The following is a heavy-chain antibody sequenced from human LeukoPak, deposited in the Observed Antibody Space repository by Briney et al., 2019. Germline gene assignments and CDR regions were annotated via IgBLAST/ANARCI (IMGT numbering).Heavy chain of an antibody. CDR2: IYYTGSGST. J-gene: IGHJ4*02. D-gene: IGHD6-19*01. Sequence: SETLSLTCTVSGDSISPYYWSWIRQPPGKGLEWIGYIYYTGSGSTSNNPSLKSRVTISVDTSKNQFSLNLKSVTAADTAVYFCARHAVYAGSGWAFDYWGQGTLVTVFS. V-gene: IGHV4-59*08. CDR1: GDSISPYY. CDR3: ARHAVYAGSGWAFDY.